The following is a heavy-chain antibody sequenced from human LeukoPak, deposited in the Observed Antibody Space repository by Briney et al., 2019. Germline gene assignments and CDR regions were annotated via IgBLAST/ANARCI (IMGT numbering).Heavy chain of an antibody. Sequence: GGSLRLSCAASGFTFSPYWMPWVRQAPGKGLVWVSHINGDGTTTTYADSVKGRFTISRDNAQNTLYLQMNSLRAEDTAVYYCARGTALQDYCGQGTLVTVSS. CDR2: INGDGTTT. CDR1: GFTFSPYW. V-gene: IGHV3-74*01. J-gene: IGHJ4*02. D-gene: IGHD2/OR15-2a*01. CDR3: ARGTALQDY.